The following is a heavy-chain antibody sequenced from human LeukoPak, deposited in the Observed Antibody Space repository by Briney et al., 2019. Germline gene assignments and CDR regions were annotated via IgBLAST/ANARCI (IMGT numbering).Heavy chain of an antibody. J-gene: IGHJ6*03. CDR1: GGSISSYY. CDR3: ARQDIVVVPAAKDYYYYMDV. Sequence: PSETLSLTRTVSGGSISSYYWSWIRQPAGKGLEWIGRISTSGSTNYNPSLKSRVTMSVDTSKNQFSLKLSSVTAADTAVYYCARQDIVVVPAAKDYYYYMDVWGKGTTVTVSS. D-gene: IGHD2-2*01. V-gene: IGHV4-4*07. CDR2: ISTSGST.